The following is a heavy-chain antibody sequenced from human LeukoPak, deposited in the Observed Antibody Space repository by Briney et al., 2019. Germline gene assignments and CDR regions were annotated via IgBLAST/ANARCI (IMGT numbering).Heavy chain of an antibody. D-gene: IGHD1-1*01. CDR3: ARVSTGY. V-gene: IGHV3-53*04. Sequence: GGSLRLSCAASGLSVSSNYMSWVRQAPGKGLEWVSVIYSGGSRYYAGSVKGRFTISRHNSNNTLYLQMNSLRADDTAVYYCARVSTGYWGQGTLVTVSS. J-gene: IGHJ4*02. CDR1: GLSVSSNY. CDR2: IYSGGSR.